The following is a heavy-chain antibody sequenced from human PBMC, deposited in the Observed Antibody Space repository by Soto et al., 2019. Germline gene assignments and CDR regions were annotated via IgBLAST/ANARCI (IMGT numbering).Heavy chain of an antibody. V-gene: IGHV1-69*06. CDR1: GGTFSSYA. D-gene: IGHD6-19*01. J-gene: IGHJ4*02. Sequence: GASVKVSCKASGGTFSSYAISWVRQAPGQGLEWMGGIIPIFGTANYAQRFQGRVTITADKSTSTAYMELGSLRSEDTAVYYCAARGKQWLATGTDYWGQGTLVTVSS. CDR2: IIPIFGTA. CDR3: AARGKQWLATGTDY.